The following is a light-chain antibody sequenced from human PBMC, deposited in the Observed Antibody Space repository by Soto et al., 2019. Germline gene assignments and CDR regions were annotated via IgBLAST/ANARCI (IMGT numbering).Light chain of an antibody. CDR1: QSVSSY. J-gene: IGKJ3*01. CDR2: DAS. V-gene: IGKV3-11*01. CDR3: QQRSNWPRGIS. Sequence: EIVLTQSPATLSLSPGERATLSCRASQSVSSYLAWYQQKPGQAPRLLIYDASNRATGIPARFSGSGSGTDFTLTISSLEPEDSAVYYCQQRSNWPRGISFGPGTKVDIK.